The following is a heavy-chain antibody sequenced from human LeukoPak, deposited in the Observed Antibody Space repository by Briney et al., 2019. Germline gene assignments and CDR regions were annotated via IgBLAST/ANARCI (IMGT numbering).Heavy chain of an antibody. CDR1: GGTFSSYA. CDR2: IIPIFGTA. V-gene: IGHV1-69*13. J-gene: IGHJ3*02. CDR3: ASPHDYGDYVYAFDI. D-gene: IGHD4-17*01. Sequence: SVKVSCKASGGTFSSYAISWVRQAPGQGLEWMGGIIPIFGTANYAQKFQGRVTITADESTSTAYMELSSLRSEDTAVYSCASPHDYGDYVYAFDIWGQGTMVTVSS.